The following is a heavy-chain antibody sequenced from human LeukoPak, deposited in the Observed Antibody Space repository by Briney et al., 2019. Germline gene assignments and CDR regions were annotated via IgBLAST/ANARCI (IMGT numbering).Heavy chain of an antibody. D-gene: IGHD3-3*01. CDR1: GFTFSIYA. V-gene: IGHV3-23*01. CDR3: AKDARSGYYIHFDY. J-gene: IGHJ4*02. CDR2: ISGSGGST. Sequence: GGSLRLSCAASGFTFSIYAMSWVRQARGKGLEWVSAISGSGGSTYYADSVKGRFTISRDNSKNTLYLQMNSLRAEDTAVYYCAKDARSGYYIHFDYWGQGTLVTVSS.